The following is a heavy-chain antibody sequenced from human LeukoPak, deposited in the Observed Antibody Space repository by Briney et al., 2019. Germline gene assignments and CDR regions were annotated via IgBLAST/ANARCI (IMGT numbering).Heavy chain of an antibody. D-gene: IGHD4-11*01. CDR3: ARDFLLQSEGLFDY. V-gene: IGHV1-2*02. J-gene: IGHJ4*02. CDR1: GYTFTGYY. CDR2: INPNSGGT. Sequence: ASVKVSCKASGYTFTGYYIHWVRQAPGQGLEWMGWINPNSGGTNYAQKFQGRVTMTSDMSISTAYMELIRLISDDTAVYYCARDFLLQSEGLFDYWGQGTLVTVSS.